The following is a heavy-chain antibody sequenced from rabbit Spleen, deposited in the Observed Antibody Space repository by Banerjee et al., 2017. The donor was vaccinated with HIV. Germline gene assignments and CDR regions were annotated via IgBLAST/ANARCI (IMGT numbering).Heavy chain of an antibody. CDR2: IYGGSSVRT. D-gene: IGHD8-1*01. CDR1: GFSFSSSYW. CDR3: ARNWGDGGVSYSNL. J-gene: IGHJ4*01. Sequence: QEQLVESGGGLVKPEGSLTLTCKASGFSFSSSYWICWVRQAPGKGLEWIGCIYGGSSVRTWYASWTKGRVTISKTSSTTVTLQMTSLTAADTATYFCARNWGDGGVSYSNLWGQGTLVTVS. V-gene: IGHV1S45*01.